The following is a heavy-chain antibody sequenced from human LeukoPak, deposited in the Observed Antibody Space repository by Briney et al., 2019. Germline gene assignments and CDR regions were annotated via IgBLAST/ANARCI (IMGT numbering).Heavy chain of an antibody. CDR1: GFTFSRHA. D-gene: IGHD4-23*01. J-gene: IGHJ4*02. V-gene: IGHV3-23*01. Sequence: PGGSLRLSCAASGFTFSRHAMSWVRQAPGKGLEWVSVTSGSGGYTNYADSVKGRFTISRDNSKNTLYLQMNSLRVEDTAVYYCTKRRGDIYGGNSFDYWGQGTLVTVSS. CDR2: TSGSGGYT. CDR3: TKRRGDIYGGNSFDY.